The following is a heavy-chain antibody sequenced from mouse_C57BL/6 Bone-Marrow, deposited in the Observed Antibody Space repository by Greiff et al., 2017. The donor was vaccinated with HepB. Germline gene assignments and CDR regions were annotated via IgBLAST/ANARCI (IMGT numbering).Heavy chain of an antibody. CDR1: GYKLTDYN. J-gene: IGHJ4*01. V-gene: IGHV1-18*01. CDR3: ARSSPNSHYYAMDY. CDR2: INPNNGGT. D-gene: IGHD5-1*01. Sequence: VQLQQSGPELVKPGASVKIPCKASGYKLTDYNMDWVKQSHGKSLEWIGDINPNNGGTIYNQKFKGKATLTVDKSSSTAYMELRSLTSEDTAVYYCARSSPNSHYYAMDYWGQGTSVTVSS.